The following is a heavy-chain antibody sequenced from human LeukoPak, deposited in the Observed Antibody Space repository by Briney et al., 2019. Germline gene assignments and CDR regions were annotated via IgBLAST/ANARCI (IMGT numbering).Heavy chain of an antibody. CDR1: GFTFSSYA. D-gene: IGHD3-10*01. CDR2: ISANGDVT. Sequence: PGGSLRLSCVASGFTFSSYAMSWVRQAPGKGLEWVSAISANGDVTYYTDSVKGQFTISRDNSKNTLYLQMNNLRAEDTAIYYCSKDLLGIWFGNFPRLFFDCWGQGTLVSVSS. V-gene: IGHV3-23*01. J-gene: IGHJ4*02. CDR3: SKDLLGIWFGNFPRLFFDC.